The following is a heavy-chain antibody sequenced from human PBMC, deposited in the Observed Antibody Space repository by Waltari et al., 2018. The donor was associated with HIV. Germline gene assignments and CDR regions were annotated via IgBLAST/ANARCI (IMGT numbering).Heavy chain of an antibody. J-gene: IGHJ4*02. D-gene: IGHD3-3*01. CDR3: AKDPVRFLEWLSTYLDS. Sequence: EVELSESGGGLVQPGGSLRLSCTASGFSFDNYGMSWVRQAPGKCLELVSGISYRGESTYYADSVKGRFTISRDNSKDTLLLQMTSLRAEDTATYYCAKDPVRFLEWLSTYLDSWGQGILVTVSS. CDR2: ISYRGEST. CDR1: GFSFDNYG. V-gene: IGHV3-23*01.